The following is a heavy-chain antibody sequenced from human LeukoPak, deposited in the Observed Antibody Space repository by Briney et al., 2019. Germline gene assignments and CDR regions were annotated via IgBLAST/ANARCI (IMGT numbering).Heavy chain of an antibody. CDR2: IRGRGGST. CDR1: GFTFSSYA. CDR3: GRLHPTDNWFDP. Sequence: GGSLRLSCAASGFTFSSYAMSWVRQAPGKGLEWVSAIRGRGGSTYYADSVKGRFAISRDNSKNTLYLQMNSLRAEDTAVYYCGRLHPTDNWFDPWGQGTLVTVSS. V-gene: IGHV3-23*01. J-gene: IGHJ5*02. D-gene: IGHD4-11*01.